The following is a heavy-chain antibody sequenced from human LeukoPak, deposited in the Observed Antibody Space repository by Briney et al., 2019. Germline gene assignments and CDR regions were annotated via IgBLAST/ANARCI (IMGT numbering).Heavy chain of an antibody. J-gene: IGHJ5*02. Sequence: SETLSLTCTVSGDSITSGYSWGWIRQPPGKGLEWIGTIYHSGSTYYNPSLKSRVTISVDTSKNQFSLKLSSVTAADTAVYYCARYSSGWHNWFDPWGQGTPVTVSS. D-gene: IGHD6-19*01. CDR3: ARYSSGWHNWFDP. V-gene: IGHV4-38-2*02. CDR1: GDSITSGYS. CDR2: IYHSGST.